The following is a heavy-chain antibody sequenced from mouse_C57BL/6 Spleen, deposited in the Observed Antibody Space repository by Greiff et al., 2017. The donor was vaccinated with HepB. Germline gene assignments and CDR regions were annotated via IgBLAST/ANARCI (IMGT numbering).Heavy chain of an antibody. CDR1: GFNIKDDY. V-gene: IGHV14-4*01. CDR3: TTGITTVVATNYFDY. Sequence: VQLQQSGAELVRPGASVKLSCTASGFNIKDDYMHWVKQRPEQGLEWIGWIDPENGDTEYASKFQGKATITADTSSNTAYLQLSSLTSEDTAVYYCTTGITTVVATNYFDYWGQGTTLTVSS. D-gene: IGHD1-1*01. CDR2: IDPENGDT. J-gene: IGHJ2*01.